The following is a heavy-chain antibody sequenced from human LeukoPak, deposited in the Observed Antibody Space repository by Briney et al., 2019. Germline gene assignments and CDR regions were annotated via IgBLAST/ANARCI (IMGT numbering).Heavy chain of an antibody. CDR2: IYYFGNT. CDR1: GGSIDTYY. D-gene: IGHD7-27*01. Sequence: SENLSLTCSVSGGSIDTYYWSWIRQSPGQGLEWTGYIYYFGNTDYNPSLKSRVTISVDTSKNQFSLNLRSVTAADTAVYYCAKLGSPRAFWGQGILVRVSS. CDR3: AKLGSPRAF. J-gene: IGHJ4*02. V-gene: IGHV4-59*01.